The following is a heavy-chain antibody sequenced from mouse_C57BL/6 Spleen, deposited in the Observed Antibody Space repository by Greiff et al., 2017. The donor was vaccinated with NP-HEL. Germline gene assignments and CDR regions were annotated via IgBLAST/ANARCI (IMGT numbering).Heavy chain of an antibody. CDR2: IYPGSGNT. J-gene: IGHJ1*03. CDR3: ARQRYGSSRYFDV. Sequence: QVQLKQSGAELVRPGASVKLSCKASGYTFTDYYINWVKQRPGQGLEWIARIYPGSGNTYYNEKFKGKATLTAEKSSSTAYMQLSSLTSEDSAVYFCARQRYGSSRYFDVWGTGTTVTVSS. D-gene: IGHD1-1*01. CDR1: GYTFTDYY. V-gene: IGHV1-76*01.